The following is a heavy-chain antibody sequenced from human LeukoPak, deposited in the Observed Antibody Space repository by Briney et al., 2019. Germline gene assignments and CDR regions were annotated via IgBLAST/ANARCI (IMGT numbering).Heavy chain of an antibody. D-gene: IGHD3-3*01. CDR3: ARDGKVLRFLEWLKPYYFDY. J-gene: IGHJ4*02. V-gene: IGHV3-7*01. CDR1: GFTFSSYW. CDR2: IKQDGSEK. Sequence: GGSLRLSCAASGFTFSSYWMSWVRQAPGKGLEWVANIKQDGSEKYYVDSVKGRFTISRDNAKNSLYLQMNSLRAEDTAVYYCARDGKVLRFLEWLKPYYFDYWGQGTLVTVSS.